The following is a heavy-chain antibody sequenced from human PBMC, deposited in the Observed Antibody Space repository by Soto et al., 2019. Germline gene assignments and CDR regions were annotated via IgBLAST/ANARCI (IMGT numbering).Heavy chain of an antibody. J-gene: IGHJ5*02. CDR3: AHFTVGGGFDP. V-gene: IGHV2-5*01. D-gene: IGHD1-26*01. CDR2: IYWYDDK. Sequence: QIPLKESGPTLVKPTQTLTLTCTFSGFSLSTSGVGVGWIRQPPGKALEWLALIYWYDDKRYSPSMKNRLTITKDTSKNLGVLTMNNMDPVDTATVYCAHFTVGGGFDPWGQGTLVTVSA. CDR1: GFSLSTSGVG.